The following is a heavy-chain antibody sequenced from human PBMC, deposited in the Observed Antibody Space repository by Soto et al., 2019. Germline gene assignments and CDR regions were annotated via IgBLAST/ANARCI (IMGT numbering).Heavy chain of an antibody. CDR2: ISSSSSYI. CDR1: GFTFSSYS. Sequence: GGSLRLSCAASGFTFSSYSMNWVRQAPGKGLEWVSSISSSSSYIYYADSVKGRFTISRDNAKNSLYLQMNSLRAEDTAVYYCARDAAGGPYYDFWSGPEKSYYYYYMDVWGKGTTVTVSS. V-gene: IGHV3-21*01. J-gene: IGHJ6*03. CDR3: ARDAAGGPYYDFWSGPEKSYYYYYMDV. D-gene: IGHD3-3*01.